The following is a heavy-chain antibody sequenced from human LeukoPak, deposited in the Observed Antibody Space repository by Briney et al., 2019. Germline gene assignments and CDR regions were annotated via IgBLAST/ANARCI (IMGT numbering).Heavy chain of an antibody. V-gene: IGHV3-30*18. Sequence: GRSLRLSCAASGFTFSSYGMHWVRQAPGKGLEWVAVISYDGSNKYYADSVKGRFTISRDNSKNTLYLQMNSLRAEDTAVYYCAKGQAAAGTFDYWGQGTLVTVSS. CDR2: ISYDGSNK. CDR1: GFTFSSYG. CDR3: AKGQAAAGTFDY. J-gene: IGHJ4*02. D-gene: IGHD6-13*01.